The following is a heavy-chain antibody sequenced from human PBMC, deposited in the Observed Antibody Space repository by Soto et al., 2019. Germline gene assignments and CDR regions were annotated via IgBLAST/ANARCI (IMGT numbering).Heavy chain of an antibody. CDR3: AKISIAAAGRYNWFDP. V-gene: IGHV3-23*01. CDR1: GFTFSSYA. D-gene: IGHD6-13*01. J-gene: IGHJ5*02. Sequence: QPGGSLRLSCAASGFTFSSYAMSWVRQAPGKGLEWVSAISGSGGSTYYADSVKGRFTISRDNSKNTLYLQMNSLRAEDTAVYYCAKISIAAAGRYNWFDPWGQGTLVTVSS. CDR2: ISGSGGST.